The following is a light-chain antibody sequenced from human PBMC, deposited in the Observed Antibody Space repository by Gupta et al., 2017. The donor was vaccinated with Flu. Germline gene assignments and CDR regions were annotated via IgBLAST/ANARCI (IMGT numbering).Light chain of an antibody. CDR2: WAS. Sequence: NCKSSQSVLYSSKNKNYLAWYQQKPGQPPKLLIYWASTRESGVPDRFSGSGSGTDFTLTISSLQAEDGAVYYCQQYYSTPYTFGQGTKLEIK. CDR3: QQYYSTPYT. J-gene: IGKJ2*01. CDR1: QSVLYSSKNKNY. V-gene: IGKV4-1*01.